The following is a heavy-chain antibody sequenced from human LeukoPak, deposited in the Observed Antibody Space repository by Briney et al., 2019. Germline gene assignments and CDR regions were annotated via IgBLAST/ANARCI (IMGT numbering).Heavy chain of an antibody. CDR2: INPNSGGT. J-gene: IGHJ4*02. CDR1: GYTFTGYY. D-gene: IGHD6-19*01. V-gene: IGHV1-2*06. CDR3: ARGYSSGWHRPEDDY. Sequence: GASVKVSCKXSGYTFTGYYMHWVRQAPGQGLEWMGRINPNSGGTNYAQKFQGRVTMTRDTSISTAYMELSRLRSDDTAVYYCARGYSSGWHRPEDDYWGQGTLVTVSS.